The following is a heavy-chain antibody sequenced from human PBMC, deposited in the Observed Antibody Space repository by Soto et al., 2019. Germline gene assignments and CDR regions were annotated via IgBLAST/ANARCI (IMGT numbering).Heavy chain of an antibody. J-gene: IGHJ4*02. CDR3: SYDTFGDKDF. D-gene: IGHD3-9*01. Sequence: GGCLLLSCAASGYTFRHYWMHWVRHAPGKGLVWVSRVNPDGTITSYEDSVKSRFPISRDNAKNTLYLQKNSLGVEDTGLYYCSYDTFGDKDFWGQG. CDR2: VNPDGTIT. CDR1: GYTFRHYW. V-gene: IGHV3-74*01.